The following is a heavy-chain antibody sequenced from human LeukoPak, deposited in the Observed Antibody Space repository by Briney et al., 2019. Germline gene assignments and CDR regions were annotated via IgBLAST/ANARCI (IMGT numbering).Heavy chain of an antibody. J-gene: IGHJ4*02. Sequence: GRSLRLSCAASGFTFDDYAMHWVRQAPGKGLEWVSGISWNSGSIGYADSVKGRFTISRDNAKNSLYLQMNSLRAEDTALYYCAKGFRGPDYWGQGTLVTVSS. V-gene: IGHV3-9*01. CDR2: ISWNSGSI. D-gene: IGHD5-12*01. CDR1: GFTFDDYA. CDR3: AKGFRGPDY.